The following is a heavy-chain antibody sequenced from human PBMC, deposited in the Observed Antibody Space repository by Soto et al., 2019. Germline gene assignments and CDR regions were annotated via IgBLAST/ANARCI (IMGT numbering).Heavy chain of an antibody. CDR1: GFTFSNAW. V-gene: IGHV3-15*01. D-gene: IGHD3-3*01. J-gene: IGHJ4*02. CDR3: NTPGSYDFWSGYFDY. CDR2: IKSKTDGGTT. Sequence: NLGGSLRLSCAASGFTFSNAWMSWVRQAPGKGLEWVGRIKSKTDGGTTDYAAPVKGRFTISRDDSKNTLYLKMNSLKTEDAAVYYCNTPGSYDFWSGYFDYWGQGTLVTVXS.